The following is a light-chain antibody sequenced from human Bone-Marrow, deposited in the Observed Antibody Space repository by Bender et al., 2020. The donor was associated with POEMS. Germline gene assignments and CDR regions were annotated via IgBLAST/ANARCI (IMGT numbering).Light chain of an antibody. Sequence: SYVLTQPPSVSVAPGQTASITCEGNNIGSQSVHWYQQKAGQAPVLVTYDDSKRPSGIPERFSGSSSGTMATLSISGAQVDDEADYYCYSTDTSGKGVFGGGTKLTVL. J-gene: IGLJ3*02. CDR2: DDS. V-gene: IGLV3-10*01. CDR1: IGSQS. CDR3: YSTDTSGKGV.